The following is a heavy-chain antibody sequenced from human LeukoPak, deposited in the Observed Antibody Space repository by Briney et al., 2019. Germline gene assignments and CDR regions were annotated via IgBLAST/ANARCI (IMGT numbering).Heavy chain of an antibody. J-gene: IGHJ4*02. CDR2: ISWNSGSM. Sequence: PGGSLRLSCIVSGITFDDYAMHWVRQAPGKGLEWVSGISWNSGSMDYADSVKGRFTISRDNAKNSLYLQMNSLRAEDTAVYYCAAAGTGRRLDYWGQGTLVTVSS. D-gene: IGHD6-13*01. CDR1: GITFDDYA. CDR3: AAAGTGRRLDY. V-gene: IGHV3-9*01.